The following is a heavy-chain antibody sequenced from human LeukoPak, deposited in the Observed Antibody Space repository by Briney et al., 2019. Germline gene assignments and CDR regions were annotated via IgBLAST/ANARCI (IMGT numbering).Heavy chain of an antibody. J-gene: IGHJ6*02. CDR3: ARDVGRPYYYYGMDV. D-gene: IGHD6-6*01. Sequence: ASVKVSCKASGGTFISYAISWVRQAPGQGLEWMGGIIPIFGTANYAQKFQGRVTITADESTSTAYMELSSLRSEDTAVYYCARDVGRPYYYYGMDVWGQGTTVTVSS. CDR1: GGTFISYA. CDR2: IIPIFGTA. V-gene: IGHV1-69*13.